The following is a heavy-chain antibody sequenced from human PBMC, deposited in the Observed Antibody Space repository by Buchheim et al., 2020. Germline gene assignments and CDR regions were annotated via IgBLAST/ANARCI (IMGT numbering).Heavy chain of an antibody. J-gene: IGHJ4*02. CDR1: GFTFSSYV. D-gene: IGHD5-18*01. CDR3: AKRGAGYSYGYFDY. Sequence: QVQLVESGGGVVQPGRSLRLSCAASGFTFSSYVMHWVRQAPGKGLEWVAVIPYDGSDKYYADSVKGRLTISRDNSKNTLYLQMNSLRAEDTAVYYCAKRGAGYSYGYFDYWGQGTL. V-gene: IGHV3-30*18. CDR2: IPYDGSDK.